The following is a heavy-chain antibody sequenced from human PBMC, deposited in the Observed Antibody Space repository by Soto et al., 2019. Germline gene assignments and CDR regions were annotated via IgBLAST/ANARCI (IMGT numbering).Heavy chain of an antibody. J-gene: IGHJ5*02. V-gene: IGHV1-69*13. D-gene: IGHD2-2*01. Sequence: ASVKVSCKASGGTFSSYAISWVRQAPGQGLEWMGGIIPIFGTANYAQKFQGRVTITADESTSTAYMELSSLRSEDTAVYYCARQSVVPAAMPRANWFDPWGQGTLVTVSS. CDR3: ARQSVVPAAMPRANWFDP. CDR2: IIPIFGTA. CDR1: GGTFSSYA.